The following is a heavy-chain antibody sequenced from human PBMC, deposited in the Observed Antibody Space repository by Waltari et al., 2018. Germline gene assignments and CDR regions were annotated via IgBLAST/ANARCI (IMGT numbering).Heavy chain of an antibody. CDR2: VDPEDGET. J-gene: IGHJ4*02. D-gene: IGHD2-21*01. Sequence: VQLVQSGAEVKKPGASVKVSCKASGYTFTDYYMHWVQQAPGKGLEWMGRVDPEDGETIYAEKFQGRVTITADTSTDTAYMELSSLRSEDTAVYYCATVMRVVVIEFDYWGQGTLVTVSS. V-gene: IGHV1-69-2*01. CDR3: ATVMRVVVIEFDY. CDR1: GYTFTDYY.